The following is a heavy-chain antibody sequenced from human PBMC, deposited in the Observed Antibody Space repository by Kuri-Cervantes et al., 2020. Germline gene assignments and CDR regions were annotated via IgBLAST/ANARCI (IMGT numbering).Heavy chain of an antibody. CDR1: GYTFTSYA. J-gene: IGHJ5*02. D-gene: IGHD3-3*01. CDR3: ARSHHDFWRFDP. CDR2: INAGNGNT. V-gene: IGHV1-3*01. Sequence: ASVKVSCKASGYTFTSYAMHWVRQAPGQRLEWMGWINAGNGNTKYSQKFQGRVTITRDTSASTAYMELSSLRSEDTAVYYCARSHHDFWRFDPWGQGTLVTVSS.